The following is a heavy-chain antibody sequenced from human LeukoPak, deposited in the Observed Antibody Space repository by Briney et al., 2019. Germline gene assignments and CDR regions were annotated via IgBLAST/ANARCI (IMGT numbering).Heavy chain of an antibody. Sequence: ASVKVSCKTSGYTFTNYGLSWVRQAPGQGLEWLGWISGYNGNTEYAQRLQDRVTMTTDTSTSTAYMEVRSLRPDDTAVYYCARDRWSGYYGSGSSPFDFWGQGTMLTVSS. CDR2: ISGYNGNT. J-gene: IGHJ3*01. D-gene: IGHD3-10*01. CDR1: GYTFTNYG. CDR3: ARDRWSGYYGSGSSPFDF. V-gene: IGHV1-18*04.